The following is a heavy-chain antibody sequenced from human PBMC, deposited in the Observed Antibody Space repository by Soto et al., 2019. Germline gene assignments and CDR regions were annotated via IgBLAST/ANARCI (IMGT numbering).Heavy chain of an antibody. CDR2: IKQDGSEK. CDR3: ARDSRYCTNGVCYGNYYYGMDV. D-gene: IGHD2-8*01. J-gene: IGHJ6*02. V-gene: IGHV3-7*05. CDR1: GFTFSSYW. Sequence: GGSLRLSCAASGFTFSSYWMSWVRQAPGKGLEWVANIKQDGSEKYYVDSVKGRFTISRDNAKNSLYLQMNSLRAEDTDEYYFARDSRYCTNGVCYGNYYYGMDVWGQGTKVTVSS.